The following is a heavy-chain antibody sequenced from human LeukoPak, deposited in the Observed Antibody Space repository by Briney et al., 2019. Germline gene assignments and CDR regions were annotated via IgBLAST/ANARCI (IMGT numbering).Heavy chain of an antibody. CDR2: INPNSGGT. Sequence: GASVKVSCKASGYTFTGYYMHWVRQAPGQGLEWMGWINPNSGGTNYAQKFQGRVTMTRDTSISTAYMELSRLRSDDTAVYYCARVPHYYDSSGSDYWGQGTLVTVSS. D-gene: IGHD3-22*01. CDR1: GYTFTGYY. V-gene: IGHV1-2*02. J-gene: IGHJ4*02. CDR3: ARVPHYYDSSGSDY.